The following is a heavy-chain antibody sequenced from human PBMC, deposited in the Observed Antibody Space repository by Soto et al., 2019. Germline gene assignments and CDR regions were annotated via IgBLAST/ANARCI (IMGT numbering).Heavy chain of an antibody. Sequence: SQTLSLTFAISGDSVSSNSSAWNCISQSPSRGLEWLGRTYYRSKWYNDYAVSVKSRITINPDTSKNQFSLQLNSVTPEDTAVYYCARGLVYNWFDPWGQGTLVTVSS. V-gene: IGHV6-1*01. CDR2: TYYRSKWYN. CDR3: ARGLVYNWFDP. J-gene: IGHJ5*02. CDR1: GDSVSSNSSA. D-gene: IGHD6-13*01.